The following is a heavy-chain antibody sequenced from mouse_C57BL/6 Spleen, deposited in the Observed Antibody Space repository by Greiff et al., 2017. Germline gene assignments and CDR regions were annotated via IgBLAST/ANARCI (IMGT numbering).Heavy chain of an antibody. V-gene: IGHV1-59*01. J-gene: IGHJ3*01. CDR3: ARYYGSSYEAWFAY. D-gene: IGHD1-1*01. CDR1: GYTFTSYW. Sequence: VQLQQPGAELVRPGTSVKLSCKASGYTFTSYWMHWVKQRPGQGLEWIGVIDPSDSYTNYNQKFKGKATLTVDTSSSTAYMQLSSLTSEDSAVYYCARYYGSSYEAWFAYWGQGTLVTVSA. CDR2: IDPSDSYT.